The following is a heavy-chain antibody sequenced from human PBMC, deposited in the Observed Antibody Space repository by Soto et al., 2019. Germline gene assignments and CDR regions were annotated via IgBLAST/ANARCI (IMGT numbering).Heavy chain of an antibody. CDR3: AKDWATPVAGRFLDS. CDR1: GFNFSDYA. CDR2: ISYEGSNK. D-gene: IGHD6-19*01. Sequence: GGSLRLSCAASGFNFSDYAMHWVRQAPGKGLEWLAIISYEGSNKYSAGSVRGRFTISRDNSKNTLYLQMNSLRPEDTAVYYCAKDWATPVAGRFLDSWGQGTPVTVSS. J-gene: IGHJ4*02. V-gene: IGHV3-30*18.